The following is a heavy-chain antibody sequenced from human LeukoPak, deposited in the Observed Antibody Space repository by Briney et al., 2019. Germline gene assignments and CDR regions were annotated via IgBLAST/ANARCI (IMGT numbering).Heavy chain of an antibody. CDR2: IYYSGST. J-gene: IGHJ4*02. Sequence: SETLSLTCTVSGGSISSYYWSWIRQPPGKGLEWIGYIYYSGSTNYNPSLKSRVTISVDTSKKQFSLKLNSVTAADTAVYYCATASSGSYYYFDYWGQGTLVTVSS. CDR1: GGSISSYY. V-gene: IGHV4-59*08. CDR3: ATASSGSYYYFDY. D-gene: IGHD1-26*01.